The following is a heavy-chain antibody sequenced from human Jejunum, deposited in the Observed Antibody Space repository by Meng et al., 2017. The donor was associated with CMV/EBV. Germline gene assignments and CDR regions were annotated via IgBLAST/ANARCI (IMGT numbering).Heavy chain of an antibody. CDR3: AHRKTWNAYWDLSVFDY. Sequence: LSVSTYGVGVRLIRQPPGEALEWLAVIYWDDDKRYSPSLKTSLTITKDTSKNQVVLTMANMDPVDTATYYCAHRKTWNAYWDLSVFDYWGQGTLVTVPQ. CDR2: IYWDDDK. V-gene: IGHV2-5*02. D-gene: IGHD3-16*01. CDR1: LSVSTYGVG. J-gene: IGHJ4*02.